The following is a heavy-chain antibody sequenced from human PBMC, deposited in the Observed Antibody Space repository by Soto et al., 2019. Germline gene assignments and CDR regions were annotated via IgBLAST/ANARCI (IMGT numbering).Heavy chain of an antibody. V-gene: IGHV4-30-2*01. CDR2: IYHSGST. J-gene: IGHJ4*02. D-gene: IGHD2-21*01. CDR3: ARVRWGSAYCYDY. Sequence: QLQLQESGSGLVKPSQTLSLTCAVSGGSISSGGYSWSWIRQPPGKGLGWIGYIYHSGSTYYNPSLKRLVTIATDRSKNQFSLKLSSVPAADTAVYYCARVRWGSAYCYDYWDQGTLVTVSS. CDR1: GGSISSGGYS.